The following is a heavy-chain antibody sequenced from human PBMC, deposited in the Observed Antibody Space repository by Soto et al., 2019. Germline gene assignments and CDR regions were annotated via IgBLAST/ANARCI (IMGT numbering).Heavy chain of an antibody. D-gene: IGHD3-22*01. CDR1: GGTFSSYA. CDR3: ARREEVTDYYDSSGYFPFDY. CDR2: IIPIFGTV. V-gene: IGHV1-69*13. J-gene: IGHJ4*02. Sequence: SVKVSCKASGGTFSSYAISWVRQAPGQGLEWMGGIIPIFGTVNYAQKFQGRVTITADESTSTAYMELSSLRSEDTAVYYCARREEVTDYYDSSGYFPFDYWGQGXLVTVS.